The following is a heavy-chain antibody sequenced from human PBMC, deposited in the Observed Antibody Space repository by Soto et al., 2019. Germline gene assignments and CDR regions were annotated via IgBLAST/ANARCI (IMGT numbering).Heavy chain of an antibody. V-gene: IGHV3-33*01. CDR2: IWYDGSNK. D-gene: IGHD5-12*01. CDR3: ARPNSIVATRRYYFDY. Sequence: GGSLRISCAAAGFTLSSYCLHWGRQAPGKGREWVAVIWYDGSNKYYADSVRGRFTISRDNSKNTLYLQMNSLRAEDTAVYYCARPNSIVATRRYYFDYWGQGTLVTVS. CDR1: GFTLSSYC. J-gene: IGHJ4*02.